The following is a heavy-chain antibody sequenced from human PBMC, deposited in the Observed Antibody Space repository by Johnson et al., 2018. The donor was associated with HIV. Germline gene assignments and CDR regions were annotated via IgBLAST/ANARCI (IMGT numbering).Heavy chain of an antibody. CDR2: IKSKTDGGTT. J-gene: IGHJ3*02. D-gene: IGHD7-27*01. CDR1: GFTFSNAW. V-gene: IGHV3-15*01. CDR3: TTALTGDAFNI. Sequence: VQLVESGGGLVKPGGSLRLSCAASGFTFSNAWMSWVRQAPGKGLEWVGRIKSKTDGGTTDYAAPVKGSFAISRDDSKNTLYLQLNSLKTEDTAVYYCTTALTGDAFNIWGQGTLVTVSS.